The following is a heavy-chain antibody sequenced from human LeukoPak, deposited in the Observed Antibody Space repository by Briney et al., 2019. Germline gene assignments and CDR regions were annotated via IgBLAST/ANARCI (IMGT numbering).Heavy chain of an antibody. CDR1: GFTFSSYA. Sequence: GGSLRLSCAASGFTFSSYAMSWVRQAPGKGLEWVSYISSGTMDYADSVKGRFTISRDTAKNSLYLQMNSLRDEDTAVYYCARDHKYAFDIWGQGTMVTVSS. V-gene: IGHV3-48*02. CDR3: ARDHKYAFDI. J-gene: IGHJ3*02. CDR2: ISSGTM.